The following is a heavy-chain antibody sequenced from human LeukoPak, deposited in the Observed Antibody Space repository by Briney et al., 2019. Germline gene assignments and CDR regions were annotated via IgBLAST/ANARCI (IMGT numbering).Heavy chain of an antibody. J-gene: IGHJ6*02. Sequence: ASVKVSCKASGYTFTSYAISWVRQAPGQGLEWMGGIIPIFGTANYAQKFQGRVTMTTDTSTSTAYMELRSLRSDDTAVYYCARETGYSSSWTGYYYGMDVWGQGTTVTVSS. D-gene: IGHD6-13*01. CDR2: IIPIFGTA. V-gene: IGHV1-18*01. CDR1: GYTFTSYA. CDR3: ARETGYSSSWTGYYYGMDV.